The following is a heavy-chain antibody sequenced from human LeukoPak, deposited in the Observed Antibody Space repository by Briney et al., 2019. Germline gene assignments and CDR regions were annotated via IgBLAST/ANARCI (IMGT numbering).Heavy chain of an antibody. CDR2: IYSSGST. D-gene: IGHD6-19*01. CDR3: ARHTIGEWLTLDY. Sequence: SETLSLTCTVSSGSISSHYWSWVRQPPGKGLEWIGYIYSSGSTNYNPSLKSRVTTSVDTSKNQFSLKLSSVTAADTAVYFCARHTIGEWLTLDYWGQGTLVTVSS. CDR1: SGSISSHY. V-gene: IGHV4-59*08. J-gene: IGHJ4*02.